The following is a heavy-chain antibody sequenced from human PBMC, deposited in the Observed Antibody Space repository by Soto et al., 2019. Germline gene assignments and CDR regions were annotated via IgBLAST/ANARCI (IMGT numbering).Heavy chain of an antibody. Sequence: PGGSLRLSCAASGFTFSSYAMSWVRQAPGKGPEWVSAISGSGGSTYYADSVKGRFTISRDNSKNTLYLQMNSLRAEDTAVYYCAKSSSSSSLDYYYGMDVWGQGTTVTVSS. CDR1: GFTFSSYA. J-gene: IGHJ6*02. CDR3: AKSSSSSSLDYYYGMDV. CDR2: ISGSGGST. V-gene: IGHV3-23*01. D-gene: IGHD6-6*01.